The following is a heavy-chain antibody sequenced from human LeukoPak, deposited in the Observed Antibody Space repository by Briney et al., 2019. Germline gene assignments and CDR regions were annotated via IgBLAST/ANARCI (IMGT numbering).Heavy chain of an antibody. CDR2: ISGRDGRT. D-gene: IGHD6-13*01. Sequence: GGSLRLSCAASGFTFSSYAMSWVRQAPGMGLEWVSAISGRDGRTYYTDSVKGRFTISRDNSRDTLYLQMNSLRAEDTAVYYCSTSPSFGSSWYQFNYWGQGTLVTVSS. V-gene: IGHV3-23*01. CDR3: STSPSFGSSWYQFNY. CDR1: GFTFSSYA. J-gene: IGHJ4*02.